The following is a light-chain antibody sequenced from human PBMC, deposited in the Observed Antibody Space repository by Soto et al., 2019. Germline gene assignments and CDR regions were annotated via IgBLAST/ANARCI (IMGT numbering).Light chain of an antibody. V-gene: IGKV1-5*03. J-gene: IGKJ5*01. CDR1: QSISSW. Sequence: DIQMTQSPSTLSASVGDRVTITCRASQSISSWLAWYQQKPGKAPKLLIYKASSLESGVPSRFSGSGSGTEFTLTISSLQPDDFAVYYCQQYGNSIPITFGQGTRLEIK. CDR3: QQYGNSIPIT. CDR2: KAS.